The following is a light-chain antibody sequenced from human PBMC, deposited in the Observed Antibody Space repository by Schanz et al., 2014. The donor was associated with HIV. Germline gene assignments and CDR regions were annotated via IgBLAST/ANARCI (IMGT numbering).Light chain of an antibody. CDR2: GAS. V-gene: IGKV1-39*01. CDR1: QSISNF. Sequence: DIQMTQSPSSLSASVGDRVTITCRTSQSISNFLNWYQQKPGKVPRLLIYGASSLQSGVPSRFSGSRSRTDFTLTISSLQPEDFASYYCHQSYSTPYTFGQGTKLEIK. J-gene: IGKJ2*01. CDR3: HQSYSTPYT.